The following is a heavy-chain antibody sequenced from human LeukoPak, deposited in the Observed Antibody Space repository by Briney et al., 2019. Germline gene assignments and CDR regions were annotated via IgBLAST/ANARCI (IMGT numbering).Heavy chain of an antibody. Sequence: ASVKVSCKASGYTFTSYDINWVRQATGQGLEWMGWMNPNSGNTGYAQKFQGRVTITRNTSISTAYMELSSLRSEDTAVYYCARRAIFGVGHDYWGQGTLVTVSS. CDR1: GYTFTSYD. V-gene: IGHV1-8*03. CDR3: ARRAIFGVGHDY. J-gene: IGHJ4*02. CDR2: MNPNSGNT. D-gene: IGHD3-3*01.